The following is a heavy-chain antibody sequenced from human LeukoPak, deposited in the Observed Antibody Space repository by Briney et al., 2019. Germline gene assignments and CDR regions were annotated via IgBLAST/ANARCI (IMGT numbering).Heavy chain of an antibody. V-gene: IGHV1-2*02. D-gene: IGHD6-19*01. CDR2: INPNSGGT. CDR3: ARCEGVSSGCSRFDY. CDR1: GYTFTGYY. Sequence: ASVKVSCKASGYTFTGYYMHWVRQAPGQGLEWMGWINPNSGGTNYAQKFQGRVTMTRDTSISTAYMELSRLRSDDTAVYYCARCEGVSSGCSRFDYWGQGTLVTVSS. J-gene: IGHJ4*02.